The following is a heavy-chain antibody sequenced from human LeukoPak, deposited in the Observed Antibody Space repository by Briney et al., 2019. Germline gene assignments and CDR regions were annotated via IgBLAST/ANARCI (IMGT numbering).Heavy chain of an antibody. D-gene: IGHD3-10*01. J-gene: IGHJ5*02. CDR1: GGSISSSSYY. CDR3: AREFLVVLGFGERGGWFDP. Sequence: SETPSLTCTVSGGSISSSSYYSGWTRQPPGTGLEWIGSIYYSGSTYYNPSLKSGFTISVDTSKKQFPLKLISVTAVDTAVYYCAREFLVVLGFGERGGWFDPWGQGTLVTVSS. CDR2: IYYSGST. V-gene: IGHV4-39*06.